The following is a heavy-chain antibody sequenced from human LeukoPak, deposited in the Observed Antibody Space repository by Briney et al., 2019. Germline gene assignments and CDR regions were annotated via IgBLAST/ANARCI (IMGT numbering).Heavy chain of an antibody. CDR2: ISSSGSTI. Sequence: LSLTCAVYGGSFSGYYWSWIRQAPGKGLEWVSYISSSGSTIYYADSVKGRFTISRDNAKNSLYLQMNSLRAEDTAVYYCPGTGGRLDYWGQGTLVTVSS. CDR1: GGSFSGYY. J-gene: IGHJ4*02. D-gene: IGHD1-26*01. V-gene: IGHV3-11*01. CDR3: PGTGGRLDY.